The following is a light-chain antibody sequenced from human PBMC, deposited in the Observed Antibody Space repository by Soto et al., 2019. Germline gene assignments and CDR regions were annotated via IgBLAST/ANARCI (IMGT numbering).Light chain of an antibody. J-gene: IGLJ1*01. Sequence: SALTQPASVSGSLGQSITISCTGTGSDIAGYNYISWYQQLPGKAPKLMIYEVTIRPSGISNRFSGSKSGNTASLTISGLQAEDEADYFCTPFTSTSSLYVFGTGTKLTVL. CDR3: TPFTSTSSLYV. CDR2: EVT. CDR1: GSDIAGYNY. V-gene: IGLV2-14*01.